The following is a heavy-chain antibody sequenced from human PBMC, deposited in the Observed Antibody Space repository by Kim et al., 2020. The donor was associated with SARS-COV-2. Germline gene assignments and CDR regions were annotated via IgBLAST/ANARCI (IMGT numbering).Heavy chain of an antibody. CDR3: ARGLVVAVSNWFDP. Sequence: AQKLQGRVTMTTDTSTSTAYMELRSLRSDDTAVYYCARGLVVAVSNWFDPWGQGTLVTVSS. D-gene: IGHD2-15*01. V-gene: IGHV1-18*01. J-gene: IGHJ5*02.